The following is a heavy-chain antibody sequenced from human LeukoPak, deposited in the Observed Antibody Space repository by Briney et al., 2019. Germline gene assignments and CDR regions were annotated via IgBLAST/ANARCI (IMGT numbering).Heavy chain of an antibody. Sequence: PGGSLRLSCAASGFTLSSYGMSWVRQAPGKGLEWVSGISGSGGSTYYADSVKGRFTISRDNSKNTLYLQMNSLRAEDTAVYYCAKDGGFFGGVYGFDYWGQGTPVTVSS. CDR1: GFTLSSYG. J-gene: IGHJ4*02. CDR2: ISGSGGST. CDR3: AKDGGFFGGVYGFDY. D-gene: IGHD3-3*01. V-gene: IGHV3-23*01.